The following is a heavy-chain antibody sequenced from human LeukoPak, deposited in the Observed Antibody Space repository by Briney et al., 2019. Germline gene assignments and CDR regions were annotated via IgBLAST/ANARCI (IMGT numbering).Heavy chain of an antibody. J-gene: IGHJ4*02. D-gene: IGHD3-22*01. Sequence: SETLSLTCTVSGYSISSGYYWGWIRQPPGKGLEWIGSIYHSGSTYYNPSLKSRVPISVDTSKNQFSLKLSSVTAADTAVYYCAREFDSSGYYVDYWGQGTLVTVSS. CDR1: GYSISSGYY. CDR3: AREFDSSGYYVDY. V-gene: IGHV4-38-2*02. CDR2: IYHSGST.